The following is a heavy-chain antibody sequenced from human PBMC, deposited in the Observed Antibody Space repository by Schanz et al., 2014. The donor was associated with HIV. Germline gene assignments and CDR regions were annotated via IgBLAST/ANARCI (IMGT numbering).Heavy chain of an antibody. CDR3: AVLWIQPPFDY. J-gene: IGHJ4*02. D-gene: IGHD5-18*01. CDR2: ISYDGRNK. Sequence: QVQLVESGGGVVQPGRSLRLSCAGSGFSFDTFGIHWVRQAPGKGLEWLAVISYDGRNKKFANSVKGRFTISRDNSKNTLYLQVNSLRAEDTAVYFCAVLWIQPPFDYWGQGTLVTVSS. V-gene: IGHV3-30*03. CDR1: GFSFDTFG.